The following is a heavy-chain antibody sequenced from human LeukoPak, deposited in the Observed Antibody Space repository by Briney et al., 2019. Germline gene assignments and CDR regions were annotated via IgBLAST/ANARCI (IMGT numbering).Heavy chain of an antibody. CDR1: GDSVSSNSAA. CDR3: TRSFSGYIDS. CDR2: TYYRSKWFN. V-gene: IGHV6-1*01. J-gene: IGHJ4*02. D-gene: IGHD1-26*01. Sequence: SQTLSLTCAISGDSVSSNSAAWDWIRQSPSRGLEWLGRTYYRSKWFNGYAVSVKGRITINPDTSKNQFSLQLNSVTPEDTAMYYCTRSFSGYIDSWGQGTLVTVSS.